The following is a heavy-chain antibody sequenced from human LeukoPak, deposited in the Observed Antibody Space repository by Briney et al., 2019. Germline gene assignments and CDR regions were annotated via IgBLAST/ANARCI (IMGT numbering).Heavy chain of an antibody. CDR2: ISSSSSYI. CDR3: AREPVAVVAATVGWFDP. Sequence: PGGSLRLSCAASGFTFSSYSMNWVRQAPGKGLEWVSSISSSSSYIYYADSVKGRFTISRDNAKNSLYLQMNSLRAEDTAVYYCAREPVAVVAATVGWFDPWGQGTLVPVSS. V-gene: IGHV3-21*01. J-gene: IGHJ5*02. CDR1: GFTFSSYS. D-gene: IGHD2-15*01.